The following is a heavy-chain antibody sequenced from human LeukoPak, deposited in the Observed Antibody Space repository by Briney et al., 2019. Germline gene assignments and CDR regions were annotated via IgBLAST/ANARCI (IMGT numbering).Heavy chain of an antibody. CDR3: ARKRVMGGTRWFDL. J-gene: IGHJ5*02. Sequence: TGGSLRLSCAASGLTVSSNYMNWVRQAPGKGPKWVSVIYSSGSTFYADSVRGRFTISRDISKNTVYLQMSSLRAEDTAIYYCARKRVMGGTRWFDLWGQGTLVTVSS. V-gene: IGHV3-66*01. D-gene: IGHD1-26*01. CDR2: IYSSGST. CDR1: GLTVSSNY.